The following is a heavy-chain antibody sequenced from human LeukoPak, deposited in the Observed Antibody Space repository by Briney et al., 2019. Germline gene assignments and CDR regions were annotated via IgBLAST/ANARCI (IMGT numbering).Heavy chain of an antibody. Sequence: GGSLRLSCAASGFTVSSNYMSWVRQAPGKGLEGVSVIYRGGSTYYADSVKGRFAISRDNSKNTLYLQMNSLRAEDTAVYYCARVGGTGGYYVDYWGQGTLVTVSS. CDR2: IYRGGST. CDR3: ARVGGTGGYYVDY. J-gene: IGHJ4*02. V-gene: IGHV3-66*02. CDR1: GFTVSSNY. D-gene: IGHD3-16*01.